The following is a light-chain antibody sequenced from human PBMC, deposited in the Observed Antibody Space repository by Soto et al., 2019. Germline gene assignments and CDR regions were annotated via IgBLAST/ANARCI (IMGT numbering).Light chain of an antibody. Sequence: QSVLTQPPSVSGAPGQRVTISCTGSSSNIGAGYDVHWYQQLPGTAPKLLIYGNSNRPSGVPDRFSGSKSGTSASLAITGLQAEDEGDYYRPAYESRLSGYVFGTGTKLTVL. CDR2: GNS. V-gene: IGLV1-40*01. CDR1: SSNIGAGYD. CDR3: PAYESRLSGYV. J-gene: IGLJ1*01.